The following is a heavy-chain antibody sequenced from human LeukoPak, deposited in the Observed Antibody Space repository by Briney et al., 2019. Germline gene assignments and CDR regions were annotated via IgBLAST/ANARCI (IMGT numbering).Heavy chain of an antibody. CDR1: GGSISSNSW. CDR2: IYHSGRT. Sequence: YPSGTLSLTCAVSGGSISSNSWWSWVRQPPGKGLEWIGEIYHSGRTNYNLSLKSRVTISVDMSKNQFSLKLSSVTAADTAVYYCARGQDYGGNSDYWYFDLWGRGTLVTVSS. CDR3: ARGQDYGGNSDYWYFDL. V-gene: IGHV4-4*02. D-gene: IGHD4-23*01. J-gene: IGHJ2*01.